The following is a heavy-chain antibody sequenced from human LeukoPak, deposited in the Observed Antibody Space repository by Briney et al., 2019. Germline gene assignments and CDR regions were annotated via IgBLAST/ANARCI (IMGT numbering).Heavy chain of an antibody. CDR3: ARRYTMTDAFDI. CDR1: GGSLSGYY. Sequence: SETLSLTCAVYGGSLSGYYWSWIRQPPGKGLEWIGEINHSGSTYYNPSLKSRVTISVDTSKNQFSLKLSSVTAADTAVYYCARRYTMTDAFDIWGQGTMVTVSS. D-gene: IGHD3-16*02. J-gene: IGHJ3*02. CDR2: INHSGST. V-gene: IGHV4-34*01.